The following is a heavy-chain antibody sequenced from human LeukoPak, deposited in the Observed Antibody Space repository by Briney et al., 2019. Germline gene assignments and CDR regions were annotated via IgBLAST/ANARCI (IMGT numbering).Heavy chain of an antibody. CDR3: ARALGQLPPH. D-gene: IGHD6-6*01. J-gene: IGHJ4*02. CDR1: RFTFSSYA. V-gene: IGHV3-30*04. CDR2: ISSDGGNR. Sequence: PGGSLRLSCVASRFTFSSYAMHWVRQAPGKGLEWVAVISSDGGNRYYGDSVKGRVTISRDNSKNTLYLQINSLRTEDTANCARALGQLPPHWGQGTLVTVSS.